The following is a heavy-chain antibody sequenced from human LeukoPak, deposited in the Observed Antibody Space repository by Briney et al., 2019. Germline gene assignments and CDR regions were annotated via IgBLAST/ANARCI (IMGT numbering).Heavy chain of an antibody. CDR1: GGSFSGYY. D-gene: IGHD2-15*01. V-gene: IGHV4-34*01. Sequence: SETLSLTCAAYGGSFSGYYWSWIRQPPGKGLDGIAEINHSGNTNYNPSLKSRVTISVDTSKNQFSLNLISLTAAHTAVYYCARVGCSGGTCYSRDFDFWGQGNLVTVSS. CDR3: ARVGCSGGTCYSRDFDF. J-gene: IGHJ4*02. CDR2: INHSGNT.